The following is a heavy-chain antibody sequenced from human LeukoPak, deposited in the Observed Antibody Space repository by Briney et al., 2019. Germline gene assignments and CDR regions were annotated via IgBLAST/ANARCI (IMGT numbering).Heavy chain of an antibody. D-gene: IGHD5-12*01. V-gene: IGHV3-20*04. CDR1: GFTFDDYG. CDR2: INWNGGST. J-gene: IGHJ6*03. CDR3: ARGYNYYMDV. Sequence: GGSLRLSCAASGFTFDDYGMSWVRQAPGKGVEWVSGINWNGGSTGYADSVKGRFTISRDNAKNSLHLQMNSLRVEDTALYYCARGYNYYMDVWGKGTTVTVSS.